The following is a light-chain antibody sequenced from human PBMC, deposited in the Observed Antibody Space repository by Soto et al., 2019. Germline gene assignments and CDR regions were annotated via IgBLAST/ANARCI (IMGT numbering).Light chain of an antibody. CDR1: SSNIGSNY. Sequence: QSVLTQPPSASGTPGQRVTISCSGSSSNIGSNYVYWYQQLPGTAPKLLIYRNNQRPSGVPDRFSGSKSGTSASLAISGLRSEDEADYYCAAWDDSLSGVLFGGVTKVTVL. CDR2: RNN. V-gene: IGLV1-47*01. CDR3: AAWDDSLSGVL. J-gene: IGLJ2*01.